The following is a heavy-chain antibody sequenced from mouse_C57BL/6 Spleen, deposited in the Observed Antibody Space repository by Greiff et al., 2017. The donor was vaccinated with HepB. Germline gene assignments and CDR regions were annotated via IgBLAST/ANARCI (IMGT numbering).Heavy chain of an antibody. J-gene: IGHJ3*01. CDR1: GYTFTSYW. CDR2: IHPNSGST. Sequence: VQLQQPGAELVKPGASVKLSCKASGYTFTSYWMHWVKQRPGQGLEWIGMIHPNSGSTNYNEKFKSKATLTVDKSSSTAYMQLSSLTSEDSAVYYCAEDYYGSSYAAWFAYWGQGTLVTVSA. CDR3: AEDYYGSSYAAWFAY. V-gene: IGHV1-64*01. D-gene: IGHD1-1*01.